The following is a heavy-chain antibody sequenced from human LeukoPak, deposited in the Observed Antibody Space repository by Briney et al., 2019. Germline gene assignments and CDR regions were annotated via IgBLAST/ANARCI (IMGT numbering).Heavy chain of an antibody. D-gene: IGHD1-26*01. J-gene: IGHJ4*02. CDR3: AKAGGSYDY. CDR2: ISGSGGST. Sequence: PGGSLRLSCAASGFRFSLYTMHWVRQAPGKGLEWVSAISGSGGSTYYADSVKGRFTISRDNSKNTLYLQMNSLRAEDTAVYYCAKAGGSYDYWGQGTLVTVSS. V-gene: IGHV3-23*01. CDR1: GFRFSLYT.